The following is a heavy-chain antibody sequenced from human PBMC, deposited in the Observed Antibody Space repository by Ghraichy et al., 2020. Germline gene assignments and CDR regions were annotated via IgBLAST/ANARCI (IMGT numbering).Heavy chain of an antibody. J-gene: IGHJ4*02. CDR3: ARGALSCSSTSCYRRRGFDY. V-gene: IGHV4-34*01. Sequence: SETLSLTCAVYGGSFSGYYWSWIRQPPGKGLEWIGEINHSGSTNYNPSLKSRVTISVDTSKNQFSLKLSSVTAADTAVYYCARGALSCSSTSCYRRRGFDYWGQGTLVTVSS. D-gene: IGHD2-2*01. CDR1: GGSFSGYY. CDR2: INHSGST.